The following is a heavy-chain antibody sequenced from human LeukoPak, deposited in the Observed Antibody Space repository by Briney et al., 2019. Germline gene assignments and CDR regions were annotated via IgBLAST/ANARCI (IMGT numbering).Heavy chain of an antibody. CDR2: MNPNSGNT. J-gene: IGHJ5*02. D-gene: IGHD3-10*01. CDR1: GYTFTSYD. V-gene: IGHV1-8*01. CDR3: ARGAVYGSGSYYNGFDP. Sequence: GASVKVSCKASGYTFTSYDINWVRQATGQGLEWMGWMNPNSGNTGYAQKFQGRVTMTRHTSISTAYMELSSLRSEDTAVYYCARGAVYGSGSYYNGFDPWGQGTLVTVSS.